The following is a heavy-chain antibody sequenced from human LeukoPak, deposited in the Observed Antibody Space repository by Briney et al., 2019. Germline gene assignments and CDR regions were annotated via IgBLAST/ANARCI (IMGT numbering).Heavy chain of an antibody. Sequence: GGSLRLSCAASGFIFSSYSMNWVRQAPGKGLEWVLYISSSSYTIYYADSVKGRFTISRDNVKNSLYLQMNSLRAEDTAVYYCTRGGGSLAFDIWGQGTMVTVSS. CDR3: TRGGGSLAFDI. J-gene: IGHJ3*02. CDR1: GFIFSSYS. CDR2: ISSSSYTI. D-gene: IGHD1-26*01. V-gene: IGHV3-48*01.